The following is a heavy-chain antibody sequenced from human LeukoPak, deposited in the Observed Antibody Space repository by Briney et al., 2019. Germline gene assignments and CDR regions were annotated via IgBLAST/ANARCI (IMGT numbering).Heavy chain of an antibody. CDR2: IYSGDSDT. CDR1: GYNFITYW. Sequence: GESLTISCKGSGYNFITYWIAWVRQMPGKGLEWMGNIYSGDSDTRYSPSFQGQVSISADKSISTAYLHWSSLKASDTAMYYCARQSCSGGNCYSRAFDIWGQGTMVAVSS. J-gene: IGHJ3*02. D-gene: IGHD2-15*01. V-gene: IGHV5-51*01. CDR3: ARQSCSGGNCYSRAFDI.